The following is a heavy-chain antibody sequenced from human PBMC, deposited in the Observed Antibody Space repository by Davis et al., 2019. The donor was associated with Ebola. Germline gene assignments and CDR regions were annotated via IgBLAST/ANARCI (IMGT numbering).Heavy chain of an antibody. J-gene: IGHJ4*02. Sequence: ASVKVSCKASGYPFYTHGIGWVRQAPGQGLEWMGWISAYNGNTNYAQKLQGRVTMTKDTSTTTAYMELRSLRSDATAVYYCARDRRYFYYFDYWGQGTLVTVSS. V-gene: IGHV1-18*04. CDR3: ARDRRYFYYFDY. CDR1: GYPFYTHG. D-gene: IGHD2/OR15-2a*01. CDR2: ISAYNGNT.